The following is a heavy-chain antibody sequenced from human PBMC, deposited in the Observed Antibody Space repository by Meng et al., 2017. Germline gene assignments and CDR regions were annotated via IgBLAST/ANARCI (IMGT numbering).Heavy chain of an antibody. D-gene: IGHD2-2*01. CDR2: INAGNGNT. V-gene: IGHV1-3*01. CDR1: GDPFTNYG. J-gene: IGHJ6*02. CDR3: ARDAYCSSTSCYALYYYYYGMDV. Sequence: ASVKVSCKASGDPFTNYGISWVRQAPGQGLEWMGWINAGNGNTKYSQKFQGRVTITRDTSASTAYMELSSLRSEDTAVYYCARDAYCSSTSCYALYYYYYGMDVWGQGTTVTVSS.